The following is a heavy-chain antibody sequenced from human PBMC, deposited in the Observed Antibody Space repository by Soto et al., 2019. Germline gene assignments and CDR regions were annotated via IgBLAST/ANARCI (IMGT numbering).Heavy chain of an antibody. Sequence: QVQLVESGGGVVQPGRSLRLSCAASRFTFSNYDMHWVRQAPGKGLEWVALISYDGSNKSYADSVKGRFTISRDNSKNTLYLQMDSLRTEDTAVYYCAKVWDSSTWFFDYWGQGTLVTVSS. CDR3: AKVWDSSTWFFDY. D-gene: IGHD6-13*01. CDR1: RFTFSNYD. CDR2: ISYDGSNK. V-gene: IGHV3-30*18. J-gene: IGHJ4*02.